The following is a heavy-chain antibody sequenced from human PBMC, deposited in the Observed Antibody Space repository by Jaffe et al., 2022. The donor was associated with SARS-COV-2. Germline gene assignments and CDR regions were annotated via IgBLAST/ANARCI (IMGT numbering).Heavy chain of an antibody. D-gene: IGHD6-19*01. Sequence: QLQLQESGPGLVKPSETLSLTCTVSGGSISSSSYYWGWIRQPPGKGLEWIGSIYYSGSTYYNPSLKSRVTISVDTSKNQFSLKLSSVTAADTAVYYCARHGGLQQWLTRRGWFDPWGQGTLVTVSS. CDR2: IYYSGST. CDR1: GGSISSSSYY. J-gene: IGHJ5*02. V-gene: IGHV4-39*01. CDR3: ARHGGLQQWLTRRGWFDP.